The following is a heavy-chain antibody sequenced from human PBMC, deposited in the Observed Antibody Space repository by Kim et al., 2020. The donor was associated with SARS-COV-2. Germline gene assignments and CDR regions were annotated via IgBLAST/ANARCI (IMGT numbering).Heavy chain of an antibody. Sequence: ASVKVSCKASGYTFTSYGISWVRQAPGQGLEWMGWISAYNGNTNYAQKLQGRVTMTTDTSTSTAYMELRSLRSDDTAVYYCARGIDYADYESFWFDPWGQGTLVTVSS. CDR3: ARGIDYADYESFWFDP. V-gene: IGHV1-18*01. J-gene: IGHJ5*02. D-gene: IGHD4-17*01. CDR1: GYTFTSYG. CDR2: ISAYNGNT.